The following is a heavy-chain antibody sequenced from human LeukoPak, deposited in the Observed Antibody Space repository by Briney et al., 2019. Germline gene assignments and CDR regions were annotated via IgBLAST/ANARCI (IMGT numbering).Heavy chain of an antibody. D-gene: IGHD3-22*01. J-gene: IGHJ1*01. CDR2: IYYSGST. CDR1: GGSISSYY. Sequence: PSETLPLTCTVSGGSISSYYWSWIRQPPGKGLEWIGYIYYSGSTNYNPSLKSRVTISVDTSKNQFSLKLSSVTAADTAVYYCASFDSSGYYGAEYFQHWGQGTLVTVSS. V-gene: IGHV4-59*08. CDR3: ASFDSSGYYGAEYFQH.